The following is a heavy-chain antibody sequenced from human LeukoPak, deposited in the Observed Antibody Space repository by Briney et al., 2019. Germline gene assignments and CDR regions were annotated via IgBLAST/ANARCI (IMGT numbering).Heavy chain of an antibody. CDR3: ARLANTAYYDFWSGYFPNWFDP. V-gene: IGHV4-39*01. J-gene: IGHJ5*02. CDR1: GGSISSSSYY. CDR2: IYYSGST. Sequence: SETLSLTCTVSGGSISSSSYYWCWIRQPPGTGLEWIGSIYYSGSTYYNPSLKSRVTISVDTSKNQFSLKLSSVTAADTAVYYCARLANTAYYDFWSGYFPNWFDPWGQGTLVTVSS. D-gene: IGHD3-3*01.